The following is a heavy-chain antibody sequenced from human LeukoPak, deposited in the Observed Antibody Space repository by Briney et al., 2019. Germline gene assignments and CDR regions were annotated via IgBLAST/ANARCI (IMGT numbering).Heavy chain of an antibody. CDR1: GFTFSSYA. V-gene: IGHV3-23*01. CDR2: ISCSGGST. D-gene: IGHD3-3*01. Sequence: GGSLRLSCAASGFTFSSYAMSWVRQAPGKGLEWVAAISCSGGSTYYADSVKGRFTISRDNSKNTLYLQMNSLRAADTAVYYCAKGVRRYDFWSGSPFDYWGQGTLVTVSS. CDR3: AKGVRRYDFWSGSPFDY. J-gene: IGHJ4*01.